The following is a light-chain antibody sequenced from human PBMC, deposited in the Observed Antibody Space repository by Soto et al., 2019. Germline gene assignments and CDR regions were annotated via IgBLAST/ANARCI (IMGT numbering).Light chain of an antibody. CDR1: QSVSSSY. CDR3: QQYGSSPSIT. J-gene: IGKJ5*01. Sequence: EIVLTQSPGTLSLSPGERATLSCRASQSVSSSYLAWYQQKPGQAPMLLIYGASSRATGIPDRFSGSGSGTDFTLTISRLEPEDFAVHYCQQYGSSPSITFGQGTRLEIK. V-gene: IGKV3-20*01. CDR2: GAS.